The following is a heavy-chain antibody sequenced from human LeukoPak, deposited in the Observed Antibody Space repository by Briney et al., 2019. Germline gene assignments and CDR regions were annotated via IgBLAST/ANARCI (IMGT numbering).Heavy chain of an antibody. J-gene: IGHJ5*02. CDR3: VRMVTGWPNWIDP. CDR1: GFTVSNYY. V-gene: IGHV3-66*01. D-gene: IGHD6-19*01. Sequence: GGSLTLSCVASGFTVSNYYMSWVRQAPGKGLEWVSVIYSGGSAYSADSVKGRFTMSRDTSKNTLYLQMNSLRAEDTAVYYCVRMVTGWPNWIDPWGQGTLVTVSS. CDR2: IYSGGSA.